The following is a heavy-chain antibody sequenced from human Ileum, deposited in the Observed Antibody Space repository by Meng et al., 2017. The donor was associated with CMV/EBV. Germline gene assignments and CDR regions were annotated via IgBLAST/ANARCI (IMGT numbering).Heavy chain of an antibody. D-gene: IGHD3-3*01. CDR1: GFSVTTRGVG. Sequence: QINLKESCPTPVKATQTLTLTCSFFGFSVTTRGVGVGWIRQPQGKGLEWLALIYLDDDKRYSPSLRNRLTITKDTSKTQVVLTMTNMDPVDTGKYYCAHSFYDFWSGSYSGAYFDYWGQGTLVTVSS. CDR2: IYLDDDK. V-gene: IGHV2-5*02. J-gene: IGHJ4*02. CDR3: AHSFYDFWSGSYSGAYFDY.